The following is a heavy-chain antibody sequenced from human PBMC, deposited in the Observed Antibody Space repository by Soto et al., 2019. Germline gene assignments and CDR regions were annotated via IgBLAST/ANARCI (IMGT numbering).Heavy chain of an antibody. Sequence: QVQLQESGPGLVKPSGTLSLTCAVSGGSISSSNWWSWVRQPPGKGLEWIGEIYHSGSTNYNPSRKSRVTIAVNKSKTQFSLKLSSVTAADTAVYYCAGVVGGYYYGMDVWGQGTTVTVSS. CDR1: GGSISSSNW. J-gene: IGHJ6*02. V-gene: IGHV4-4*02. CDR3: AGVVGGYYYGMDV. CDR2: IYHSGST. D-gene: IGHD2-2*01.